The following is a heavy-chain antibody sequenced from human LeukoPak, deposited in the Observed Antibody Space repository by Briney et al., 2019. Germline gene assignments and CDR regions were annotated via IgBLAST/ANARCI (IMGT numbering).Heavy chain of an antibody. J-gene: IGHJ3*02. D-gene: IGHD6-13*01. CDR3: ARAPTGGIAAAGSLDAFDI. V-gene: IGHV1-69*05. CDR1: GDTFSSYA. Sequence: ASVKVSCKASGDTFSSYAISWVRQAPGQGLEWMGGIIPIFGTANYAQKFQGRVTITTDESTSTAYMELSSLRSEDTAVYYCARAPTGGIAAAGSLDAFDIWGQGTMVTVSS. CDR2: IIPIFGTA.